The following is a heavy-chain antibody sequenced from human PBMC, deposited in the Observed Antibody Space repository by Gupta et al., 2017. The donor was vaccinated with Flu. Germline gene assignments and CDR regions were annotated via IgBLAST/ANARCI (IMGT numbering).Heavy chain of an antibody. CDR2: TIPVFGKT. D-gene: IGHD2-2*01. V-gene: IGHV1-69*01. CDR3: ARKWCGHCAYDTCYAFEY. Sequence: FSDYAINWVRQAPGQGLEWMGGTIPVFGKTKYAHKFQGRVTITADESTNKVFMELKRLRSEDTAVYYCARKWCGHCAYDTCYAFEYWGQGTLVTVSS. CDR1: FSDYA. J-gene: IGHJ4*02.